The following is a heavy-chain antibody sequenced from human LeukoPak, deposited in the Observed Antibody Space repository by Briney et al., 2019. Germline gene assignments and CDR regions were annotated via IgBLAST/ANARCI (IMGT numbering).Heavy chain of an antibody. V-gene: IGHV3-53*01. CDR1: GITVSSNY. CDR2: MYSDGTT. CDR3: ARADIVATITGDYFDY. J-gene: IGHJ4*02. D-gene: IGHD5-12*01. Sequence: GGSLRLFCAASGITVSSNYMNWVLQAPGRGLEWVSVMYSDGTTYYADSVKGRFTISRDDSKNTLYLQMNSLRAEDTAVYYCARADIVATITGDYFDYWGQGTLVTVSS.